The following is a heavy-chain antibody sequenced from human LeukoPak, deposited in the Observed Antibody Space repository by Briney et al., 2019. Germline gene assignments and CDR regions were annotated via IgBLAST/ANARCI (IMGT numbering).Heavy chain of an antibody. V-gene: IGHV3-23*01. Sequence: PGGSLRLSCAASGLTFSSYAMSWVRQAPGKGLEWVSAISGSGGSTYNADSVKGRFTISRDNSKNTLYLRMNSLRAEDTAVYYCAKDKGGSYYPAYFDYWGQGTLVTVSS. J-gene: IGHJ4*02. D-gene: IGHD1-26*01. CDR1: GLTFSSYA. CDR2: ISGSGGST. CDR3: AKDKGGSYYPAYFDY.